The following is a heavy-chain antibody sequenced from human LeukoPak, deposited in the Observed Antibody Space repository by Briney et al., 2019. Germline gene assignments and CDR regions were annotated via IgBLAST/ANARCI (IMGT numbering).Heavy chain of an antibody. CDR1: GGSISSGGYS. CDR3: AREVKVVTPWRRSNWFDP. Sequence: PSETLSLTCAVSGGSISSGGYSWSWIRQPPGKGLEWIGYIYHSGSTYYNPSLKSRVTISVDRSKNQFSLKLSSVTAADTAVYYCAREVKVVTPWRRSNWFDPWGQGTLVTVSS. V-gene: IGHV4-30-2*01. D-gene: IGHD2-21*02. CDR2: IYHSGST. J-gene: IGHJ5*02.